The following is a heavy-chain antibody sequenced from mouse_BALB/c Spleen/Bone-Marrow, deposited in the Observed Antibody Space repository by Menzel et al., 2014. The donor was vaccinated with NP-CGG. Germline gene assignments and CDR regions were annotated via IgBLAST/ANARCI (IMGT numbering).Heavy chain of an antibody. Sequence: EVHLVESGGGLVQPGGSLKLSCAASGFTFSTYGMSWVRQTPDKRLELVATINSNGGSTYYPDSVKGRFTISRDNAKNTLYLQMSSLKSEDTATYYCARDYDYDYWGQGTTLTVSS. CDR1: GFTFSTYG. V-gene: IGHV5-6-3*01. CDR3: ARDYDYDY. CDR2: INSNGGST. D-gene: IGHD2-4*01. J-gene: IGHJ2*01.